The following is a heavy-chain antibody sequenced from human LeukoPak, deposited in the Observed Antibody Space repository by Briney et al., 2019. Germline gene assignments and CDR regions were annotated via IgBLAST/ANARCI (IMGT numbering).Heavy chain of an antibody. V-gene: IGHV3-74*01. D-gene: IGHD6-19*01. Sequence: GGSLRLSCAASGFTFSSYWMHWVRQAPGKGLVWVSRINSDGSNIRYVDSVKGRFTLSGDNAKNTMYLQMNSLRAEDTAMYYCARAGSSRWSSGWSDYYYYIDVWGKGTTVTVSS. CDR2: INSDGSNI. CDR1: GFTFSSYW. CDR3: ARAGSSRWSSGWSDYYYYIDV. J-gene: IGHJ6*03.